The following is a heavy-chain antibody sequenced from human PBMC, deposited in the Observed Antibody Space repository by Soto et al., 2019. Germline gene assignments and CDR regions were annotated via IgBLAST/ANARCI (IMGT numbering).Heavy chain of an antibody. Sequence: GGSLRLSCAVSGFTFSNYWMSWARQAPGKGLEWVAIIKEDGSEKYYVESVKGRFTVSRDNAKNSMYLQMNSLRVEDPAVYYCASPSRSYTFSYWGQGALVTVSS. CDR3: ASPSRSYTFSY. V-gene: IGHV3-7*01. D-gene: IGHD2-2*01. CDR1: GFTFSNYW. CDR2: IKEDGSEK. J-gene: IGHJ4*02.